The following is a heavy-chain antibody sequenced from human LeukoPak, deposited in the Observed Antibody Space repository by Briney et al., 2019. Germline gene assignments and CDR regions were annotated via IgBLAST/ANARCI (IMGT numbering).Heavy chain of an antibody. Sequence: SETLSLTCTVSGGSISSSSYYWGWLRQPPGKGLEWIGSIYYSGSTYYNPSLKSRVTISVDTSKNQFSLKLSSVTAADTAVYYCARAQYFYDSSGYANWFDPWGQGTLVTVSS. CDR1: GGSISSSSYY. D-gene: IGHD3-22*01. V-gene: IGHV4-39*07. CDR3: ARAQYFYDSSGYANWFDP. CDR2: IYYSGST. J-gene: IGHJ5*02.